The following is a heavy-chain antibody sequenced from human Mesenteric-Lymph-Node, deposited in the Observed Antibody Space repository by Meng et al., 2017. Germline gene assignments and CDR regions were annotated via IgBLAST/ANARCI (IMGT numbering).Heavy chain of an antibody. CDR3: ARLILWFGELLFDY. Sequence: GESLKISCAASGFTFSSYAMSWVRQAPGKGLEWVSAISGSGGSTYYADSVKGRFTISRDNSKNTLYLQMNSLRAEDTAVYYCARLILWFGELLFDYWGQGTLVTVSS. V-gene: IGHV3-23*01. D-gene: IGHD3-10*01. J-gene: IGHJ4*02. CDR1: GFTFSSYA. CDR2: ISGSGGST.